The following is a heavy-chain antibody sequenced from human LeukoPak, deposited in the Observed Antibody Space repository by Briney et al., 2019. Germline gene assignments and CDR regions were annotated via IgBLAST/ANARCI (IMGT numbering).Heavy chain of an antibody. CDR3: ARRGKAAAIDY. CDR1: GFTFSSYW. J-gene: IGHJ4*02. D-gene: IGHD6-13*01. V-gene: IGHV3-7*01. Sequence: GGSLRPSCAASGFTFSSYWMSWVRQAPGKGVEGVANIKQDGSEKYYVDSVKGRFTISRDNAKNSLYLQMNSLRAEDTAVYYCARRGKAAAIDYWGQGTLVTVSS. CDR2: IKQDGSEK.